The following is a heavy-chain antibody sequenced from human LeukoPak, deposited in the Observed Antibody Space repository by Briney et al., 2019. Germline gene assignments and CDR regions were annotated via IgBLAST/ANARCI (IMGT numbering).Heavy chain of an antibody. Sequence: GGSLRLSCAASGFTFSSYSMNWVRQAPGKGLEWVSSISSSSSYIYYADSVKGRFTISRDNAKNSLYLQMNSLRAEDTAVYYCARDATPLYMVRGVIITDAFDIWGQGTMVTVSS. V-gene: IGHV3-21*01. D-gene: IGHD3-10*01. CDR1: GFTFSSYS. CDR3: ARDATPLYMVRGVIITDAFDI. J-gene: IGHJ3*02. CDR2: ISSSSSYI.